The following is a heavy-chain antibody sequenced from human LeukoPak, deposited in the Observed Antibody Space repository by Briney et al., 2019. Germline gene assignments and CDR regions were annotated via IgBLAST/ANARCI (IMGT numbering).Heavy chain of an antibody. V-gene: IGHV4-39*01. D-gene: IGHD6-19*01. CDR1: GGSISSSNYY. CDR2: IYYSGST. Sequence: SETLSLTCTVSGGSISSSNYYWGWIRQPPGKGLEWIGSIYYSGSTYYNPSLKSRVTISVDTSKNQFSLKLSSVTAADTAVYYCARRGMYSSGSSYYSDYWGQGTLVTVSS. J-gene: IGHJ4*02. CDR3: ARRGMYSSGSSYYSDY.